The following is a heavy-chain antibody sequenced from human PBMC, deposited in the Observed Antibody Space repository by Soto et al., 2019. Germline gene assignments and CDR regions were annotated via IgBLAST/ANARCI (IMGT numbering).Heavy chain of an antibody. V-gene: IGHV3-48*01. CDR1: GFTFSSYT. J-gene: IGHJ6*03. CDR2: ISSSSSNI. Sequence: EVQLVESGGGLVQPGGSLRLSCAASGFTFSSYTMNWVRQAPGKGLEWVSYISSSSSNIYYADSVKGRFTISRDNAKNSLYLQMNSLRAEDTAVYYCARGRRLNDYHYYYMDVWGKGTTVTVSS. CDR3: ARGRRLNDYHYYYMDV. D-gene: IGHD3-16*01.